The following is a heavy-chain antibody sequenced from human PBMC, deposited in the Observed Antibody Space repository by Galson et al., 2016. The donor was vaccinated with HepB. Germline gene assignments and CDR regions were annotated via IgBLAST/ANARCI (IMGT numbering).Heavy chain of an antibody. D-gene: IGHD1-1*01. CDR1: GFTFSSYW. J-gene: IGHJ4*02. V-gene: IGHV3-74*01. Sequence: SLRLSCATSGFTFSSYWMHWVRRAPGKGLMWVSRIDGDGTGNYAASVMSRFTVSRDNAKKTLYPQMNSLRVEETAVYYCARARLTTGTYDYWGQGNLVTVSS. CDR3: ARARLTTGTYDY. CDR2: IDGDGTG.